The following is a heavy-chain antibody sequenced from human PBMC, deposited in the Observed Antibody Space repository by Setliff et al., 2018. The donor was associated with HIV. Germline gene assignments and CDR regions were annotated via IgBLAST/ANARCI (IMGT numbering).Heavy chain of an antibody. CDR2: IYSGGDT. CDR3: ARVLPYNSALEY. Sequence: PGGSLRLSCAASGFTVSSHYMSWVRQAPGGGLEWVSSIYSGGDTYHADSVKGRFTLSRDNSKNTLYLQMDSLRPDDTAVYYCARVLPYNSALEYWGLGALVTVSS. D-gene: IGHD3-10*01. J-gene: IGHJ4*02. V-gene: IGHV3-66*02. CDR1: GFTVSSHY.